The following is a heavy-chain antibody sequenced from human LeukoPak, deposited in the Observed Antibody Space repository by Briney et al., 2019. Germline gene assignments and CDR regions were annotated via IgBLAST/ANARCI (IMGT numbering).Heavy chain of an antibody. D-gene: IGHD1-26*01. CDR3: ARGARGTYSY. CDR1: GGFISSYY. J-gene: IGHJ4*02. V-gene: IGHV4-59*08. CDR2: IYYSGST. Sequence: SETLSLTCTVSGGFISSYYWSWIRQPPGKGLEWIGYIYYSGSTNYNPSLKSRVTISVDTSKNQFSLKLSSVTAADTAVYYCARGARGTYSYWGQGTLVTVSS.